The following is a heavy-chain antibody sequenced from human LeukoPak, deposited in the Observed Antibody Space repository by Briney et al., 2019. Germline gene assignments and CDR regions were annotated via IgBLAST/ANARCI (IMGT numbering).Heavy chain of an antibody. CDR2: ISDSGVST. V-gene: IGHV3-23*01. J-gene: IGHJ4*02. CDR1: GFTFSSYG. D-gene: IGHD2-15*01. CDR3: AKRVAGALYYFDY. Sequence: GGSLRLSCAASGFTFSSYGMHWVRQAPGKGLEWVSTISDSGVSTYYADSVKGRFTISRDNSKNTLYLQMNSLRAEDTAVYYCAKRVAGALYYFDYWGQGTLVTVSS.